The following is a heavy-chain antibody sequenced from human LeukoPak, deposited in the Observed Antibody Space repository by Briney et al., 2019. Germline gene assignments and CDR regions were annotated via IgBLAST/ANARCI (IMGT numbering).Heavy chain of an antibody. V-gene: IGHV1-46*01. CDR2: INPSGGST. Sequence: ASVKVSCTASGYTFTSYYMHWVRQAPGQGLEWMGIINPSGGSTSYAQKFQGRVTMTRDTSTSTVYMELSSLRSEDTAVYYCARGGGYYDSSGYPEEYFQHWGQGTLVTVSS. J-gene: IGHJ1*01. CDR3: ARGGGYYDSSGYPEEYFQH. D-gene: IGHD3-22*01. CDR1: GYTFTSYY.